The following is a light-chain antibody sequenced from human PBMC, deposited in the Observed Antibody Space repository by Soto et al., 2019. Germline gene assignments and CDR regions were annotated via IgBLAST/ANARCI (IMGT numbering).Light chain of an antibody. CDR3: SSYAGSNVV. J-gene: IGLJ2*01. V-gene: IGLV2-8*01. Sequence: QSALTQHPSASGSPGQSVSISCTGTSSDVGGYNYVSWYQQHPGKAPKLMIFEVSKRPSGVPDRFSGSKSGNTASLTVSGLQAEDEADYYCSSYAGSNVVFGGGTKVTVL. CDR1: SSDVGGYNY. CDR2: EVS.